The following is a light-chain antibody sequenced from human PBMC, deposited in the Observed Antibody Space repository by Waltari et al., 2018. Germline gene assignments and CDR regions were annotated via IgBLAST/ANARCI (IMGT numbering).Light chain of an antibody. CDR3: VLYMGSGIWV. CDR2: STT. CDR1: SGSVSTTYY. J-gene: IGLJ3*02. Sequence: QTVVTQEPSFSVSPGGTATLTCGLSSGSVSTTYYPSWYQQTPGQAPRSLISSTTTRSSGVPDRFSGSIPGNKAALTITGAQADDQSDYYCVLYMGSGIWVFGGGTKLTVL. V-gene: IGLV8-61*01.